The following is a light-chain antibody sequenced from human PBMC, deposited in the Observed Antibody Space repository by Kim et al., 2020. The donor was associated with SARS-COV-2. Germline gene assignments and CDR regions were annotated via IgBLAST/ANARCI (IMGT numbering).Light chain of an antibody. CDR3: QQSYSTPVT. CDR1: QSISSY. V-gene: IGKV1-39*01. J-gene: IGKJ1*01. CDR2: AAS. Sequence: DIQMTQSPSSLSASVGDRVTITCRASQSISSYLNWYQQKPGKAPKLLIYAASSLQSGVPSRFSGNGSGTDFTLTISSLQPEDFATYYCQQSYSTPVTFGQGTKVDIK.